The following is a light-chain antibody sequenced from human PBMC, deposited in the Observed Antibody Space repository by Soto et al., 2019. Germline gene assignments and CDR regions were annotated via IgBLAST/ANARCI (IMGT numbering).Light chain of an antibody. J-gene: IGKJ1*01. V-gene: IGKV3-15*01. CDR1: QSVSSN. CDR2: GAS. CDR3: LQYHNLWA. Sequence: ITQSPATLSVSPVERATLSCRASQSVSSNLAWYQQKPGQAPRLLIYGASTRATGIPARFSGSGSGTEFTLTISSLQSEDFTVYSCLQYHNLWAFGQGTKVDIK.